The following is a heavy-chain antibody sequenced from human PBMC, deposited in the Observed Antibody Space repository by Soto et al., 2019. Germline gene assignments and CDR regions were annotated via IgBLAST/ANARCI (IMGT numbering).Heavy chain of an antibody. J-gene: IGHJ1*01. Sequence: QITLKESGPTLVKPTQTLTLTCTFSGFSLSTSGVAVGWIRQPPGKALEWLALIYWDDDKRYSPSLKSRLTITKDSSKNQVVLTMTNMDPVDTATYYCAHRTTVSSRAEYFQHLGQGTLVTVSS. CDR3: AHRTTVSSRAEYFQH. CDR1: GFSLSTSGVA. D-gene: IGHD4-17*01. CDR2: IYWDDDK. V-gene: IGHV2-5*02.